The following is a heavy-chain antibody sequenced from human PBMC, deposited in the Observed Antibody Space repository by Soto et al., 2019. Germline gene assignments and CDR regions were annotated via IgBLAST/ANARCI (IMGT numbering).Heavy chain of an antibody. CDR3: ATDIDDNWVLNS. Sequence: GGSLRLSCAASGFTFSGKSMHWVRQAPGKGLEWVALISPDGSQIFYADSVRGRFTISRDNSKNTAYLQMNSLRAEDISLYLCATDIDDNWVLNSWGQGTLVTVSS. V-gene: IGHV3-30-3*01. CDR2: ISPDGSQI. D-gene: IGHD1-1*01. CDR1: GFTFSGKS. J-gene: IGHJ4*02.